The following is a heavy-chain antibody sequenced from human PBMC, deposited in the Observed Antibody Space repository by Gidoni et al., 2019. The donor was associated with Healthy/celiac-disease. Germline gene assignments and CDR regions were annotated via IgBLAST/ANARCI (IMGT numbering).Heavy chain of an antibody. Sequence: QVQLVQFGAEVKKPGAEGKVFGKASGYTFTGYYMHWIRQATGQGLEWMGCINPSSGGTNYAQKYQGWVTMTRDTSISTAYMELSMLRSDDTAVYYCARVPGYCSGGSCYYYGMDVWGQGTTVTVSS. CDR2: INPSSGGT. D-gene: IGHD2-15*01. V-gene: IGHV1-2*04. CDR3: ARVPGYCSGGSCYYYGMDV. J-gene: IGHJ6*02. CDR1: GYTFTGYY.